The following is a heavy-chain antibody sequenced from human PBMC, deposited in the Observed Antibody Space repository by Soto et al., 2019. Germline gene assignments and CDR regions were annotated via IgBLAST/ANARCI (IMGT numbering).Heavy chain of an antibody. CDR1: GGTFSSYA. Sequence: SVKVSCKASGGTFSSYAISWVRQAPGQGLEWMGGIIPIFGTANYAQKFQGRVTITADESTSTAYMELSSLRSEDTAVYYCARGHYDILNGYYRPYYYYGMDVWGQGTTVTVSS. V-gene: IGHV1-69*13. D-gene: IGHD3-9*01. CDR3: ARGHYDILNGYYRPYYYYGMDV. CDR2: IIPIFGTA. J-gene: IGHJ6*02.